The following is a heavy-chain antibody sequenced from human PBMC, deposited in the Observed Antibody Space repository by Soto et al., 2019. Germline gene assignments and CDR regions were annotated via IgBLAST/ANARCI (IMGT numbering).Heavy chain of an antibody. CDR3: ARGGQLLLPTFDY. D-gene: IGHD2-15*01. CDR2: TYYRSKWYN. CDR1: GDSVSSNSAS. V-gene: IGHV6-1*01. J-gene: IGHJ4*02. Sequence: SQTLSLTCAISGDSVSSNSASWNWIRPSPSRGLEWLGRTYYRSKWYNDYAVSVKSRITINPDTSKNQFSLQLNSVTPEDTAVYYCARGGQLLLPTFDYWGQGTLVTVSS.